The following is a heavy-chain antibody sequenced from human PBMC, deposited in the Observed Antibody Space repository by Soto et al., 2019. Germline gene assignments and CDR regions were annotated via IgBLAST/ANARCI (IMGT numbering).Heavy chain of an antibody. CDR3: AKGSRGYNNY. J-gene: IGHJ4*02. CDR1: GFTFSSYA. V-gene: IGHV3-23*01. CDR2: ICGSGGRT. D-gene: IGHD1-20*01. Sequence: EVQLLESGGGLVQPGGSLRLSCAASGFTFSSYAMSWVRQAPGKGLEWVSAICGSGGRTYYADSVKGRFTISRDNSKNTLYLKMNTLRAEDTAVYYCAKGSRGYNNYWGQGTLVTASS.